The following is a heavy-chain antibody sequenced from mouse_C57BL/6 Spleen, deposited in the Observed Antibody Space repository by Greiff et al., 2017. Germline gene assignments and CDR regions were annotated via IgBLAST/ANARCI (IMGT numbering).Heavy chain of an antibody. D-gene: IGHD2-5*01. V-gene: IGHV1-69*01. CDR3: ARKGYSNFYYFDY. J-gene: IGHJ2*01. CDR1: GYTFTSYW. CDR2: IDPSDSYT. Sequence: QVQLQQPGAELVMPGASVKLSCKASGYTFTSYWMHWVKQRPGQGLEWIGEIDPSDSYTNYNQKFKGKSTLTVDKSSSTAYMQLSSLTSEDSAVYYCARKGYSNFYYFDYWGQGTTRTVSS.